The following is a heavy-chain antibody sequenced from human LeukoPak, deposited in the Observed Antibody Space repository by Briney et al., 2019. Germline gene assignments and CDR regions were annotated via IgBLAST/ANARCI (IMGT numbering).Heavy chain of an antibody. D-gene: IGHD3-22*01. V-gene: IGHV4-59*11. J-gene: IGHJ4*02. CDR3: ARAHYYDNSGYWFFDY. CDR2: IFYSGST. CDR1: GGSISSHY. Sequence: PSETLSLTCTISGGSISSHYWNWIRQPPGKGLEWIGYIFYSGSTNYNPSLKSRVTISVDTSKNQFSLKLSSVTAADTAVYYCARAHYYDNSGYWFFDYWGQGALVTVSS.